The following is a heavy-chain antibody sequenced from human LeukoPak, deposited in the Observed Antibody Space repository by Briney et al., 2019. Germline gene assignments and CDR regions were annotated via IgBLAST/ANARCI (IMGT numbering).Heavy chain of an antibody. CDR2: ISGDGSAT. Sequence: PGGSLRLSCAASGFTFSGYCMHWVRQAPGRGLVWVSRISGDGSATNYADSVKGRFTISRDNDKTAIYLQMDSIRPEATALYFCVGDYGLGSGWTGPGDYWGQGSLVTVSS. CDR1: GFTFSGYC. V-gene: IGHV3-74*01. J-gene: IGHJ4*02. CDR3: VGDYGLGSGWTGPGDY. D-gene: IGHD6-19*01.